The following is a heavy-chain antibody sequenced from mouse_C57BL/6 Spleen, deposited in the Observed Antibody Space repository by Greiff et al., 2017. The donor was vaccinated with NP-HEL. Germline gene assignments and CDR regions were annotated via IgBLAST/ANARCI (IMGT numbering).Heavy chain of an antibody. CDR3: AREGLGRGNFDV. CDR1: GYTFTSYW. D-gene: IGHD4-1*01. J-gene: IGHJ1*03. CDR2: IDPSDSET. V-gene: IGHV1-52*01. Sequence: VQLQQPGAELVRPGSSVKLSCKASGYTFTSYWMHWVKQRPIQGLEWIGNIDPSDSETHYNQKFKDKATLTVDKSSSTAYMQLSSLTSEDSAVYYCAREGLGRGNFDVWGTGTTVTVSS.